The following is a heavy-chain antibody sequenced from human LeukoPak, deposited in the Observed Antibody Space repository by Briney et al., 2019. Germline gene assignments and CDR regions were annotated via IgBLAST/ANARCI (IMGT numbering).Heavy chain of an antibody. D-gene: IGHD4-17*01. V-gene: IGHV3-21*01. J-gene: IGHJ4*02. Sequence: GGSLRLPCAASGFIFSSYHMNWVRQAPGKGLEWVSSISSSSNYIYYADAVRGRFTISRDNAKNSLYLQINSLTAEDTAVYYCAGGDGDFDYFDYWGQGILVTVSS. CDR2: ISSSSNYI. CDR3: AGGDGDFDYFDY. CDR1: GFIFSSYH.